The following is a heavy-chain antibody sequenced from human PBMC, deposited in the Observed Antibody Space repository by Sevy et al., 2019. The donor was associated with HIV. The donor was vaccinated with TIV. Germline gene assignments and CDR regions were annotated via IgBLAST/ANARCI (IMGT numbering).Heavy chain of an antibody. CDR1: GFTFSSYA. D-gene: IGHD3-10*01. V-gene: IGHV3-30-3*01. J-gene: IGHJ4*02. Sequence: GGSLRLSCAASGFTFSSYAMHWVRQAPGKGLEWVAVISYDGSNKYYADSVKDRFTISRDNSKNTLYLQMNSLRAEDTAVYYCARDRGDGYKDFDYWGQGTLVTVSS. CDR3: ARDRGDGYKDFDY. CDR2: ISYDGSNK.